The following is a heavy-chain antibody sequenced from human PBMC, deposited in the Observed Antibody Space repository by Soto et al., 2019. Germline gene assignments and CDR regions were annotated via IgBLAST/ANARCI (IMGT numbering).Heavy chain of an antibody. CDR3: ARSRIAVAGYEGLYYFDY. D-gene: IGHD6-19*01. Sequence: GGSLRLSCAASGFTFSSYAMHWVRQAPGKGLEWVAVISYDGSNKYYADSVKGRFTISRDNSKNTLYLQMNSLRAEDTAVYYCARSRIAVAGYEGLYYFDYWGQGTLVTVSS. V-gene: IGHV3-30-3*01. CDR1: GFTFSSYA. CDR2: ISYDGSNK. J-gene: IGHJ4*02.